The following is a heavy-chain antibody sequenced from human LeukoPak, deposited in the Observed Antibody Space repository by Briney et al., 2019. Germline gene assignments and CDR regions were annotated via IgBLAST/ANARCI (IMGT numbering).Heavy chain of an antibody. Sequence: PSETLSLTCTVSGGSISSGGYYWSWIRQHPGKGLEWIGYIYYSGSTYYNPSLKSRVTISVDTSKNQFPLKLSSVTAADTAVYYCARSARGYGSGTIDYWGQGTLVTVSS. J-gene: IGHJ4*02. CDR3: ARSARGYGSGTIDY. CDR1: GGSISSGGYY. CDR2: IYYSGST. V-gene: IGHV4-31*03. D-gene: IGHD3-10*01.